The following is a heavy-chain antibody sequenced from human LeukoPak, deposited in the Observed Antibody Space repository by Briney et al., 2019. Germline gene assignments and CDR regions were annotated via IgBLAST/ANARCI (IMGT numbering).Heavy chain of an antibody. D-gene: IGHD6-13*01. Sequence: PGGSLRLSCAASGFTFNTYWMSWVRQAPGKGLEWVANIKHDGGEKYFVDSVKGRFTISRDNAKNSLYLQMNSLRAEDTAVYYCARDWSADVTYYGADVWGQGTTVTVSS. CDR3: ARDWSADVTYYGADV. CDR2: IKHDGGEK. J-gene: IGHJ6*02. CDR1: GFTFNTYW. V-gene: IGHV3-7*01.